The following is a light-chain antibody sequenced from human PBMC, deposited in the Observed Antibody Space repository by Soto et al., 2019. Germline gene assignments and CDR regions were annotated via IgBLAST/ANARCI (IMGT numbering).Light chain of an antibody. CDR3: ASWDDRLGAVI. V-gene: IGLV1-47*02. CDR2: SNN. Sequence: QSVLTQPPSASGTPGQKVFISCSGSSSNIGGTNYAYWYQQLPGAAPKLLMHSNNLRPSGVPERISGSKFGTAASLAISGLRSEDEAVYYWASWDDRLGAVIFGGGNKLTVL. J-gene: IGLJ2*01. CDR1: SSNIGGTNY.